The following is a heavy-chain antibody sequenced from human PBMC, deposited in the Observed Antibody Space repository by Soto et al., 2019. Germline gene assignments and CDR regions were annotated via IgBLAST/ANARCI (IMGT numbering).Heavy chain of an antibody. J-gene: IGHJ3*02. V-gene: IGHV3-23*01. Sequence: GGSLRLSCADSGFTFSSYAMSWVRQAPGKGLKWVSAISGSGGSTYYADSVKGRFTISRDNSKNTLYLQMNSLRAADTAVYSCAKALYFYHSSGYYSCPQADVAFDIWVQGTMVTVS. CDR1: GFTFSSYA. CDR2: ISGSGGST. D-gene: IGHD3-22*01. CDR3: AKALYFYHSSGYYSCPQADVAFDI.